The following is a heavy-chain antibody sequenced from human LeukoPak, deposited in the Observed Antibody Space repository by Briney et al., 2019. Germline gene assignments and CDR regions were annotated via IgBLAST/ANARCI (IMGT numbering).Heavy chain of an antibody. D-gene: IGHD3-10*01. Sequence: PGGSLRLSCAASGFTFSNYAMRWVRQAPGKGLEWVAYIPFDGSNEYYADSVKGRFTISRDNSRNTLFLQMNSLRVEDTAVYYCAKDWNYYGSGSYYNSWGYWGQGTLVTVSS. CDR1: GFTFSNYA. J-gene: IGHJ4*02. CDR2: IPFDGSNE. V-gene: IGHV3-30*02. CDR3: AKDWNYYGSGSYYNSWGY.